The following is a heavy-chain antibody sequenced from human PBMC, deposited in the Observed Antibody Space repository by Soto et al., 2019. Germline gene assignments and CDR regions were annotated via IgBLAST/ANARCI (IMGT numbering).Heavy chain of an antibody. CDR2: IIPIFGTA. D-gene: IGHD3-3*01. CDR1: GGTFSSYA. CDR3: ARDAARDYDFWSGYTNNYYYYGMDV. Sequence: SVKVSCKASGGTFSSYAISWVRQAPGQGLEWMGGIIPIFGTANYAQKFQGRVTITADESTSTAYMELSSLRSEDTAVYYCARDAARDYDFWSGYTNNYYYYGMDVCGQGTTVTVSS. V-gene: IGHV1-69*13. J-gene: IGHJ6*02.